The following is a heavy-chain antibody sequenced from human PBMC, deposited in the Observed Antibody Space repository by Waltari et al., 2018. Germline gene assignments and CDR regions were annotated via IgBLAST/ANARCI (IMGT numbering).Heavy chain of an antibody. CDR2: IDPEDGET. J-gene: IGHJ4*02. Sequence: EVQLVQSGAEVKKPGATVKISCKASGYTFIDYFMHWVQQAPGKGLEWVGGIDPEDGETVYAEKFQGRVTITAATSTDTSYLELSSLGSDDTAVYYCAPLPGGSGQTFDYWGQGTLLTVSS. D-gene: IGHD3-10*01. V-gene: IGHV1-69-2*01. CDR1: GYTFIDYF. CDR3: APLPGGSGQTFDY.